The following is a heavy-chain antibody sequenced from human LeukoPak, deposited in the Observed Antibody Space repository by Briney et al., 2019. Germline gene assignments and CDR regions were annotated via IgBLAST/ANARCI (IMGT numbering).Heavy chain of an antibody. CDR3: ARRQLGRVSAAGTYYFDY. Sequence: PSETLSLTCAVSGYSISSGYYWGWIRQPPEKGLEWIGSIYHSGSTYYNPSLKSRVTISVDTSRNQFSLKLSSVTAADTAVYYCARRQLGRVSAAGTYYFDYWGQGTLVTVSS. J-gene: IGHJ4*02. D-gene: IGHD6-13*01. CDR1: GYSISSGYY. V-gene: IGHV4-38-2*01. CDR2: IYHSGST.